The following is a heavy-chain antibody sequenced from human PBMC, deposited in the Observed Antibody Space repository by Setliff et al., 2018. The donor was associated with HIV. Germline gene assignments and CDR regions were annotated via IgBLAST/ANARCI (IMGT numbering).Heavy chain of an antibody. D-gene: IGHD1-1*01. J-gene: IGHJ3*02. Sequence: ASVKVSCKASGYTFSSNALNWVRQAPGQGLEWMGWISAYNGNTNYAQKLKGRVTMTTDTSTSTAYMEVRSLRSDDTAVYYCARKGTGDAFDIWGQGTMVTVSS. CDR1: GYTFSSNA. CDR3: ARKGTGDAFDI. CDR2: ISAYNGNT. V-gene: IGHV1-18*01.